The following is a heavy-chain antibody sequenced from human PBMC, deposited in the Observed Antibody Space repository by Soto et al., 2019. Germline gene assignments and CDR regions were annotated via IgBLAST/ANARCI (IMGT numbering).Heavy chain of an antibody. CDR2: INPNSGGT. J-gene: IGHJ6*02. V-gene: IGHV1-2*02. D-gene: IGHD2-15*01. CDR1: GYTFTGYY. Sequence: ASVKVSCKASGYTFTGYYMHWVRQAPGQGLEWMGWINPNSGGTNYAQKFQGRVTMTRDTSISTAYMELSRLRSDDTAVYYCARGLLEDNVLVVAAAATDVWGQGTTVTVSS. CDR3: ARGLLEDNVLVVAAAATDV.